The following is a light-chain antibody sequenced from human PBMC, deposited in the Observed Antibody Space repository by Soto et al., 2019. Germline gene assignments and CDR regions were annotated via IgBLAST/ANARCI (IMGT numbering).Light chain of an antibody. CDR1: SSDVGGYNY. J-gene: IGLJ1*01. CDR3: SSYAGSNRV. V-gene: IGLV2-8*01. Sequence: QSLLTQPASVSGSPGQSITISCTGTSSDVGGYNYVSWYQQHPGKAPKLMIYEVSKRPSGVPDRFSGSKSGNTASLTVPGLHADDEADYYCSSYAGSNRVFGTGTKVTVL. CDR2: EVS.